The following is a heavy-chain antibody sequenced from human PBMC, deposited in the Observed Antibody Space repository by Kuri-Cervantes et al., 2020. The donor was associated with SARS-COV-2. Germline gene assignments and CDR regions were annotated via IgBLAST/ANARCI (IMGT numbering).Heavy chain of an antibody. Sequence: ASVKVSCKASGYTFTSYDINWVRQATGQGLEWMGWMNPNSGNTNSAQKFQGRVTMTRDTSISTAYMELSRLRSDDTAVYYCARDAIVTVGSCYDYWGQGTLVTVSS. CDR3: ARDAIVTVGSCYDY. J-gene: IGHJ4*02. CDR1: GYTFTSYD. CDR2: MNPNSGNT. D-gene: IGHD6-13*01. V-gene: IGHV1-2*02.